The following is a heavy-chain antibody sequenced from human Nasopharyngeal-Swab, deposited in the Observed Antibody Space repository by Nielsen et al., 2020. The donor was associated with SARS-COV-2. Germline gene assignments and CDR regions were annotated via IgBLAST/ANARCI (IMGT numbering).Heavy chain of an antibody. V-gene: IGHV3-49*04. J-gene: IGHJ6*03. D-gene: IGHD6-19*01. CDR3: TRETRIAVAGTLLYYYYYYMDV. Sequence: GESLKISCTASGFTFGDYAMSWVRQAPGKGLEWVGFIRSKAYGGTTEYAASVKSRFTISRDDSKSIAYLQMNSLKTEDTAVYYCTRETRIAVAGTLLYYYYYYMDVWGKGTTVTVSS. CDR2: IRSKAYGGTT. CDR1: GFTFGDYA.